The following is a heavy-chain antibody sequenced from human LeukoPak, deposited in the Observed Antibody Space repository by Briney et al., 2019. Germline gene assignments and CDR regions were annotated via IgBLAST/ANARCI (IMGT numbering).Heavy chain of an antibody. V-gene: IGHV4-39*07. D-gene: IGHD2-15*01. Sequence: PSETLSLTCTVSGDSISSSSYYWGWIRQPPGKGLEWIGRIYTSGSTNYNPSLKSRVAMSVDTSKNQFSLKLSSVTAADTAVYYCARGRCSGGSCYWFSFDYWGQGTLVTVSS. J-gene: IGHJ4*02. CDR3: ARGRCSGGSCYWFSFDY. CDR1: GDSISSSSYY. CDR2: IYTSGST.